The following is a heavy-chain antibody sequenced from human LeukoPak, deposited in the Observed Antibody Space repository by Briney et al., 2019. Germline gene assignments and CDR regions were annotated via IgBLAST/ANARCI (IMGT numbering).Heavy chain of an antibody. CDR2: MNLNSGNT. J-gene: IGHJ4*02. V-gene: IGHV1-8*03. Sequence: GASVKVSCKASGYTFTSYDINWVRQATGQGLEWMGWMNLNSGNTGYAQKFQGRVTITRNTSISTAYMELSSLRSEDTAVYYCARVLGRKQQSHFDYWGQGTLVTVSS. CDR1: GYTFTSYD. D-gene: IGHD6-13*01. CDR3: ARVLGRKQQSHFDY.